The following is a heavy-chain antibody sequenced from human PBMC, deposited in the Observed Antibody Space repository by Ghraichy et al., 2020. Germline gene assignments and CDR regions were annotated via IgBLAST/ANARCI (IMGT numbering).Heavy chain of an antibody. D-gene: IGHD3-16*02. J-gene: IGHJ6*02. CDR2: INHSGST. V-gene: IGHV4-34*01. CDR3: ARGGYNYYGMDV. Sequence: SETLSLTCAVYGGSFSGYYWSWIRQPPGKGLEWIGEINHSGSTNYNPSLKSRVTISVDTAKNQFSLKLSPVTAADTAVYYCARGGYNYYGMDVWGQGTTVTVSS. CDR1: GGSFSGYY.